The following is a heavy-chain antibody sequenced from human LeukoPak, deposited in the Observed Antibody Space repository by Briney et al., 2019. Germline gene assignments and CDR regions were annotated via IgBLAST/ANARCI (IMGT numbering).Heavy chain of an antibody. CDR2: FSGSDGSA. V-gene: IGHV3-23*01. Sequence: GGSLRLSCAASGFTVSTYDMSWVRQAPGKGPEWVSGFSGSDGSAYYADSVKGRFTISRDNSKNTLYLKMNSLRAEDTAVYYCAKGHGWEASYYYYYMDVWGKGTTVTISS. CDR3: AKGHGWEASYYYYYMDV. J-gene: IGHJ6*03. D-gene: IGHD1-26*01. CDR1: GFTVSTYD.